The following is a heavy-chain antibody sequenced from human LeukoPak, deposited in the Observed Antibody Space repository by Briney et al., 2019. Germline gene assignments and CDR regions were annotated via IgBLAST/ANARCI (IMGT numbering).Heavy chain of an antibody. CDR2: IYHSGST. CDR1: GGSISSSNW. J-gene: IGHJ4*02. D-gene: IGHD3-22*01. Sequence: SETLSLTCAVSGGSISSSNWWSWVRQPPGKGLEWSGEIYHSGSTNYNPSLKRRATISVDTSKNQFSLKLSSVTAADTAVYYCGRGGWNKFDYWGQGTLVTVSS. CDR3: GRGGWNKFDY. V-gene: IGHV4-4*02.